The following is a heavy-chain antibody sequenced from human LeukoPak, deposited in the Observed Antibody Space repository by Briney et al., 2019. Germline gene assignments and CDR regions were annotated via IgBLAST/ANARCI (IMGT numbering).Heavy chain of an antibody. CDR1: GGTFSSYA. CDR2: INPSGGST. CDR3: ARPVVGGRDDAFDI. J-gene: IGHJ3*02. Sequence: GASVKVSCKASGGTFSSYAISWVRQAPGQGLEWMGIINPSGGSTSYAQKFQGRVTMTRDMSTSTVYMELSSLRSEDTAVYYCARPVVGGRDDAFDIWGQGTMVTVSS. V-gene: IGHV1-46*01. D-gene: IGHD1-26*01.